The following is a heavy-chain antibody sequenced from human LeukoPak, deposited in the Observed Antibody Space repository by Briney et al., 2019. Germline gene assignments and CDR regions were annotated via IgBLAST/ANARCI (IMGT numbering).Heavy chain of an antibody. J-gene: IGHJ5*01. Sequence: GGSLRLSCAASGITFTNYSMNWVRQAPGKGLEWVSYISRSSSTIYYADSVKGRFTISRDNAKNSLYLQMNSLRAEDTAVYYCARAGYSASWYDYWGHGTLVTVSS. CDR3: ARAGYSASWYDY. V-gene: IGHV3-48*01. D-gene: IGHD6-13*01. CDR2: ISRSSSTI. CDR1: GITFTNYS.